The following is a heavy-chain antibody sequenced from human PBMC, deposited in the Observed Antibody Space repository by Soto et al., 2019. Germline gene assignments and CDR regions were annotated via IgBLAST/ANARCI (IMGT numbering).Heavy chain of an antibody. D-gene: IGHD1-26*01. CDR3: ARGPSVGAFFDF. CDR1: GGSFNVYY. Sequence: QVQLQQWGAGLLKPSETLALTCAVYGGSFNVYYWTWMRQPPGKGLEWIGEINRSGSTNYNPSLKSRVTISIDTSKIQFSLTLSSVTAAAPAIYYCARGPSVGAFFDFWGQGSQVTVSP. CDR2: INRSGST. V-gene: IGHV4-34*01. J-gene: IGHJ4*02.